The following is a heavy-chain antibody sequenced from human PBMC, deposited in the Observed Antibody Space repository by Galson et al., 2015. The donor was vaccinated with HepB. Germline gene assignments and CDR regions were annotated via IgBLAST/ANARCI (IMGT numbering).Heavy chain of an antibody. CDR1: GFTFSTYS. J-gene: IGHJ4*02. D-gene: IGHD6-13*01. CDR2: ISSSGTI. Sequence: SLRLSCAASGFTFSTYSMNWVRQAPGKGLEWVSYISSSGTIYYADSVKGRFTISRDNVKNSLFLQMNSLRAEDTAVYYCAKSRYGDSWGQGTLVTVSS. CDR3: AKSRYGDS. V-gene: IGHV3-48*04.